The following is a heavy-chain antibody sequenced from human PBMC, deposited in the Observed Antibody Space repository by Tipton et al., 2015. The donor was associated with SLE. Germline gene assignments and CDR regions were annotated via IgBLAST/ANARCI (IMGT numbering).Heavy chain of an antibody. CDR1: GLTFGSLW. J-gene: IGHJ4*02. V-gene: IGHV3-7*01. CDR3: AAVAMGH. D-gene: IGHD5-24*01. CDR2: IGPDGKTV. Sequence: SLRLSCAASGLTFGSLWMTWVRQAPGKGLEWVANIGPDGKTVYYADSLKGRLTISRDNAQSSVYLQLSSLRVDDTALYHCAAVAMGHWGQGTLVTVSS.